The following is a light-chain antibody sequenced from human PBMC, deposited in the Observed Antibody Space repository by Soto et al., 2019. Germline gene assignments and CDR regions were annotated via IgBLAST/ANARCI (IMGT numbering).Light chain of an antibody. CDR3: QSFDTRLNSVV. CDR2: GNN. J-gene: IGLJ2*01. Sequence: VVTQPPSVSGAPGQRVTISCTGSSSNIGAGYDVHWYQQFPGTAPKLLIYGNNNRPSGVTDRFSGSKSGTSASLAITGLQAEDEADYYCQSFDTRLNSVVFGGGTKLTVL. V-gene: IGLV1-40*01. CDR1: SSNIGAGYD.